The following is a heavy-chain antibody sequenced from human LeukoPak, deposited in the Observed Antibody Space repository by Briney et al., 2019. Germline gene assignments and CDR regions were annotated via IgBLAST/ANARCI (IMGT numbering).Heavy chain of an antibody. D-gene: IGHD3-22*01. V-gene: IGHV4-39*07. Sequence: SETLSLTCTVSGGSISSSSYYWGWIRQPPGKGLEWIGSIYYSGSTYYNPSLKSRVTISVDTSKNQFSLRLTSVTAADTAVYYCASSYNDSSGPFDYWGQGTLVTVSS. CDR1: GGSISSSSYY. J-gene: IGHJ4*02. CDR3: ASSYNDSSGPFDY. CDR2: IYYSGST.